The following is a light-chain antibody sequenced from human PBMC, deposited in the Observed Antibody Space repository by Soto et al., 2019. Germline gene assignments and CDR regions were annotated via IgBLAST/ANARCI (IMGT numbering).Light chain of an antibody. J-gene: IGKJ1*01. CDR1: QSVSSS. V-gene: IGKV3-15*01. Sequence: EIVMTQSPATLSVSPGERATLSCRASQSVSSSFAWYQQKPGQAPRLLIYGASTRATGIPARFSGSGSGTEFTLTISSLKYEDFAVYYCQQYNNWPLTFGQGTKVDIK. CDR2: GAS. CDR3: QQYNNWPLT.